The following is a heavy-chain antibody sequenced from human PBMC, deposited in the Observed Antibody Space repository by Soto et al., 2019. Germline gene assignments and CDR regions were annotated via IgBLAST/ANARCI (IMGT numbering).Heavy chain of an antibody. J-gene: IGHJ4*02. Sequence: QVQLQESGPGLVKPSQTLSLTCTVSGGSISSGDYYWSWIRQPPGKGLEWIGYIYYSGSTYYNPSLKSRVTISVDTSKNQFSLKLSSVTAADTAVYYCARGVTMVRGVIDEFDYWGQGTLATVSS. D-gene: IGHD3-10*01. CDR1: GGSISSGDYY. CDR2: IYYSGST. CDR3: ARGVTMVRGVIDEFDY. V-gene: IGHV4-30-4*01.